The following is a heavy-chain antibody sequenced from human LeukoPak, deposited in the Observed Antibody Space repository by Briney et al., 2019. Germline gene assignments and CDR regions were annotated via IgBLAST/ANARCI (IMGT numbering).Heavy chain of an antibody. CDR2: FSGSGGNT. CDR3: ARDNYGDIFDY. CDR1: GFTFSTYA. Sequence: PGGSLRLSCAASGFTFSTYAMSWVRQAPGKGLEWVSAFSGSGGNTYYADSVKGRFTISRDNAKNSLYLQMNSLRAEDTALYYCARDNYGDIFDYWGQGTLVTVSS. J-gene: IGHJ4*02. D-gene: IGHD4-17*01. V-gene: IGHV3-23*01.